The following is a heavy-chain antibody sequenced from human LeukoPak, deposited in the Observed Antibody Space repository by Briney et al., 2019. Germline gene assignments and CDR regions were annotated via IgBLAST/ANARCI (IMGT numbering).Heavy chain of an antibody. J-gene: IGHJ4*02. CDR2: ISTSGTTI. CDR1: GFTFSSYE. CDR3: ARAGSYFDY. V-gene: IGHV3-48*03. Sequence: WGSLSLSCAASGFTFSSYEMNWGRQAPGKGLERVSYISTSGTTISYAHSVKRRFTISRDNAKNSLYLQMNSLRAEDTAVYYCARAGSYFDYWGQGTLVTVSS. D-gene: IGHD6-19*01.